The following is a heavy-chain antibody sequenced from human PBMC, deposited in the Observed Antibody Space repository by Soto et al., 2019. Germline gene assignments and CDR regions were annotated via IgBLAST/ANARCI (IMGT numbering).Heavy chain of an antibody. CDR1: GYTFTSYG. J-gene: IGHJ5*02. CDR2: ISAYNGNT. D-gene: IGHD3-22*01. V-gene: IGHV1-18*01. Sequence: ASVKVSCKASGYTFTSYGISWVRQAPGQGLEWMGWISAYNGNTNYAQKFQGWVTMTRDTSISTAYMELSRLRSDDTAVYYCARSIYDSSGYYGYNWFDPWGQGTLVTVSS. CDR3: ARSIYDSSGYYGYNWFDP.